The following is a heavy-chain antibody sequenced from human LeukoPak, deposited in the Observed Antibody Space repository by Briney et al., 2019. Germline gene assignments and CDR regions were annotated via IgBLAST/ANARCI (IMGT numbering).Heavy chain of an antibody. Sequence: QPGGSLRLSCAASGFTFSSYNMNWVRQAPGKGLEWVSHISGSSSIIYYAESVKGRFTISRDNAKNSLYLQMNSLRAEDTAVYYCARSFDIWGQGTMVTVSS. CDR2: ISGSSSII. J-gene: IGHJ3*02. V-gene: IGHV3-48*04. CDR1: GFTFSSYN. CDR3: ARSFDI.